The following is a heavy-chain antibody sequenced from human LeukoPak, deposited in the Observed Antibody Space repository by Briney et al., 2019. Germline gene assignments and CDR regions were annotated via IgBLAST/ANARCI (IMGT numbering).Heavy chain of an antibody. CDR1: GGSFSGYY. CDR3: ASISIAAARKAFDI. D-gene: IGHD6-13*01. J-gene: IGHJ3*02. V-gene: IGHV4-34*01. CDR2: INHSGST. Sequence: SETLSLTCAVYGGSFSGYYWSWIRQPPGKGLEWIGEINHSGSTNYNPSLKSRVTISVDTSKNQFSLKLSSVTAAATAVYYCASISIAAARKAFDIWGQGTMVTVSS.